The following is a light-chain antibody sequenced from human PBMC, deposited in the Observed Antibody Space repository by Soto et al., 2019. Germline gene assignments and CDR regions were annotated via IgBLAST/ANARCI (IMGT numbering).Light chain of an antibody. CDR3: CSFAGSYTFWV. CDR1: SGDVGDYNY. V-gene: IGLV2-11*01. CDR2: DVS. Sequence: QSALTQPRSVSGSPGQSVTISCTGTSGDVGDYNYVSWYQQYPGKAPKLVIYDVSKRPSGVPDRFSGSKSGNTASLTISGLQAEDEADYYCCSFAGSYTFWVFGGGTKLTV. J-gene: IGLJ3*02.